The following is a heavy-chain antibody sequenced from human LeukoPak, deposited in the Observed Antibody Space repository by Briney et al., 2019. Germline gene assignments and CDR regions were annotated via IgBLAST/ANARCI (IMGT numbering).Heavy chain of an antibody. CDR1: GGTFSSYA. CDR3: ATSLTASLDY. CDR2: IIPIFGTA. D-gene: IGHD2-21*02. V-gene: IGHV1-69*05. Sequence: GASVKVSCKASGGTFSSYAISWVRQAPGQGLEWMGGIIPIFGTANYAQKFQGRVTVTTDESTSTAYMELSSLRSEDTAVYYCATSLTASLDYWGQGTLVTVSS. J-gene: IGHJ4*02.